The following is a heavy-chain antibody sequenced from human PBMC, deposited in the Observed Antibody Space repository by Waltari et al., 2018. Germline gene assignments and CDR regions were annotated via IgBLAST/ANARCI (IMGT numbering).Heavy chain of an antibody. CDR2: ISNDGSST. D-gene: IGHD2-2*01. Sequence: QVVESGGGLVQPGGSLRLSCAASGFTFSSYWMHWVRQAPGKGLVWGSRISNDGSSTNYADSVKGRFTISRDNAKNTLYLQMNSLRAEDTAVYYCARDPVVPKADNWFDPWGQGTLVTVSS. V-gene: IGHV3-74*01. CDR1: GFTFSSYW. J-gene: IGHJ5*02. CDR3: ARDPVVPKADNWFDP.